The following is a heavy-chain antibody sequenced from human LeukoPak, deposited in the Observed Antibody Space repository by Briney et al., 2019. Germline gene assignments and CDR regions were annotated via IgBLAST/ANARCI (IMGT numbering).Heavy chain of an antibody. D-gene: IGHD6-13*01. CDR1: GFTFSSYA. V-gene: IGHV3-23*01. CDR2: ISGSGGST. Sequence: GGSLRLSCAASGFTFSSYAMSWVRQAPGKGLEWVSAISGSGGSTYYADSVKGRFTISRDNSKNTLYLQMNSLRAEDTAVYYCAKDRSSSWYGQNFDYWGQGTLVTVSS. J-gene: IGHJ4*02. CDR3: AKDRSSSWYGQNFDY.